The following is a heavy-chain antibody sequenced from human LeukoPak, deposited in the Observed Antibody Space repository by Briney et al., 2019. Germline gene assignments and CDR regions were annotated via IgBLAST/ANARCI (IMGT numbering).Heavy chain of an antibody. J-gene: IGHJ5*02. CDR3: ARARYSGSYGWFDP. D-gene: IGHD1-26*01. CDR1: GYTFTGYY. V-gene: IGHV1-2*02. Sequence: ASVKVSCKAPGYTFTGYYMHWVRQAPGQGLEWMGWINPNSGGTNYAQKFQGRVTMTRDTSISTAYMELSRLRSDDTAVYYCARARYSGSYGWFDPWGQGTLVTVSS. CDR2: INPNSGGT.